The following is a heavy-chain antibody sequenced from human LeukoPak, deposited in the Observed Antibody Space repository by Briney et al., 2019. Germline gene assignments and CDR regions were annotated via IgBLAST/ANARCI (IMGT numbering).Heavy chain of an antibody. J-gene: IGHJ4*02. CDR1: GYTFTSYG. CDR3: ARFERLVVPAAYDY. V-gene: IGHV1-18*01. Sequence: ASVKVSFTASGYTFTSYGISWVRKAPGQGLEWMGWISAYNGNTNYAQKLQGRVTMTTVTSTSTAYMELRSLRSDDTAVYYCARFERLVVPAAYDYWGQGTLVTVSS. D-gene: IGHD2-2*01. CDR2: ISAYNGNT.